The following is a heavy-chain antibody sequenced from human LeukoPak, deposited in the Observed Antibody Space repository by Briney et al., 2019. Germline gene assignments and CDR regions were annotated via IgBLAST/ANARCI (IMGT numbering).Heavy chain of an antibody. D-gene: IGHD2-15*01. V-gene: IGHV1-8*01. Sequence: ASVKVSCKASGYTFTSYDINWVRQATGQGLEWMGWKNPNSGNTGYTQKFQGRVTMTRNTSISTAYMELSSLRSEDTAVYYCARALGRRVVVAATTAYWGQGTLVTVSS. CDR3: ARALGRRVVVAATTAY. J-gene: IGHJ4*02. CDR2: KNPNSGNT. CDR1: GYTFTSYD.